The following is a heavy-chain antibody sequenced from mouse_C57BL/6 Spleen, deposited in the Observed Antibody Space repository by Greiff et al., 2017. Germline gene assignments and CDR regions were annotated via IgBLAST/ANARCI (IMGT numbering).Heavy chain of an antibody. CDR2: IWSGGST. V-gene: IGHV2-2*01. J-gene: IGHJ3*01. CDR3: ARKDYGSSYVFAY. Sequence: QVQLQQSGPGLVQPSQSLSITCTVSGFSLTSYGVHWVRQSPGTGLEWLGVIWSGGSTDYNAAFISRLSISKDNSKSQVFFKMNSLQADDTAIYYCARKDYGSSYVFAYWGQGTLVTVSA. CDR1: GFSLTSYG. D-gene: IGHD1-1*01.